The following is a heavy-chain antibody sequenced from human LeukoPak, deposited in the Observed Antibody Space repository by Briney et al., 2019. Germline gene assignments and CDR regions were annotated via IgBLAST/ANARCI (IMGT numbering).Heavy chain of an antibody. Sequence: GGSLRLSCAASGFTFSSYWMSWVRQAPGKGLEWVANIKQDGSEKYYVDSVKGRFTISRDNSKNTLYLQMNSLRAEDTAVYYCARGMLPEDFDYWGQGTLVTVSS. CDR3: ARGMLPEDFDY. V-gene: IGHV3-7*01. CDR1: GFTFSSYW. D-gene: IGHD1-14*01. J-gene: IGHJ4*02. CDR2: IKQDGSEK.